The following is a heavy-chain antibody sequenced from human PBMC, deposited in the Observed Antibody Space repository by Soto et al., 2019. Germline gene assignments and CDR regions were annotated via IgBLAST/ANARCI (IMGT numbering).Heavy chain of an antibody. CDR3: ARAERDYGGTKYYYDMDV. CDR2: ISDDGSNK. D-gene: IGHD4-17*01. CDR1: GFTFSSNV. J-gene: IGHJ6*02. V-gene: IGHV3-30-3*01. Sequence: HPGGSLSLSCAASGFTFSSNVMHWVRQAPGKGLEWVAVISDDGSNKYYADSVKGRFTISRDNSKNTLYLQMNSLRAEDTAVYYCARAERDYGGTKYYYDMDVWGQGTTVTVSS.